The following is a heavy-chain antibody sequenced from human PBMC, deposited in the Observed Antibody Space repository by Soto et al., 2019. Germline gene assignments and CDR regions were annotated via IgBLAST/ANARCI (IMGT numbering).Heavy chain of an antibody. CDR1: GFTVRSDY. D-gene: IGHD6-13*01. V-gene: IGHV3-33*08. J-gene: IGHJ4*02. CDR2: IWYDGSNK. CDR3: ARERAAAGAFDY. Sequence: LSCEASGFTVRSDYMHWVRQAPGQGLEWVAVIWYDGSNKYYADSVKGRFAISRDNSKNTLYLQMNSLRAEDTGVYYCARERAAAGAFDYCGQGTLVAVSS.